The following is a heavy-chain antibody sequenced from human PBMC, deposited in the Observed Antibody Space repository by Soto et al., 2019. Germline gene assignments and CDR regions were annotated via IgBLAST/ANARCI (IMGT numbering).Heavy chain of an antibody. Sequence: EVQLVESGGGLVQPGGSLRLSCAASGFTVSSNYMSWVRQAPGKGLAWVSVIYSDGSTYYADSVKGRFTISRHNSKTTLYLQMSSLRAEDSGVYYCARVPYYDSSGYLASNGMDVWGQGTTVTVSS. V-gene: IGHV3-53*04. CDR1: GFTVSSNY. CDR2: IYSDGST. D-gene: IGHD3-22*01. J-gene: IGHJ6*02. CDR3: ARVPYYDSSGYLASNGMDV.